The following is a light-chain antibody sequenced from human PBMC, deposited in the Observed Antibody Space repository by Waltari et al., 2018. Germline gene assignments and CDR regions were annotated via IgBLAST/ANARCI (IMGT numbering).Light chain of an antibody. CDR3: QTGGHGTWV. CDR2: VNSDGSP. V-gene: IGLV4-69*01. CDR1: RGYSSNV. Sequence: QLVLTQSPSASASLGASVKLTCTRSRGYSSNVIAWHQQQPEKGPRYFLTVNSDGSPSKGGEIPDRFSCSGSGAERYLTISSLQSEDEADYYCQTGGHGTWVFGGGTKLTVL. J-gene: IGLJ3*02.